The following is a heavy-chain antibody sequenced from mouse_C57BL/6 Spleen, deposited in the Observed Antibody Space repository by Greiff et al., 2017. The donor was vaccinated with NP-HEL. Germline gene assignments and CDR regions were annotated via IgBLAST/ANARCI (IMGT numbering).Heavy chain of an antibody. CDR3: ASKDYGSTDWYFDV. Sequence: VQLQQPGAELVKPGASVKLSCKASGYTFTSYWMQWVKQRPGQGLEWIGEIDPSDSYTNYNQKFKGKATLTVDTSSSTAYMQLSSLTSEDSAVYYCASKDYGSTDWYFDVWGTGTTVTVSS. D-gene: IGHD1-1*01. CDR1: GYTFTSYW. J-gene: IGHJ1*03. CDR2: IDPSDSYT. V-gene: IGHV1-50*01.